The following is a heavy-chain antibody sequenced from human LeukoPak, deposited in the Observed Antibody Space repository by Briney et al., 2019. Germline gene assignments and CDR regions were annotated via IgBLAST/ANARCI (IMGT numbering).Heavy chain of an antibody. J-gene: IGHJ3*02. D-gene: IGHD4-17*01. V-gene: IGHV4-34*01. CDR3: ARGVTTVTTSHAFDI. Sequence: SETLSLTCAVYGGSFSGYYWSWIRQPPGKGLEWIGEINHSGSTNYNPSLKSRVTISVDTSKNQFSLKLSSVTAADTAVYYCARGVTTVTTSHAFDIWGQGTMVTVSS. CDR1: GGSFSGYY. CDR2: INHSGST.